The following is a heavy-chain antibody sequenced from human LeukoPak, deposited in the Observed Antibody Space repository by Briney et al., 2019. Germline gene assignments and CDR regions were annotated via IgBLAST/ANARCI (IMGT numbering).Heavy chain of an antibody. CDR3: ARGNNWYGY. J-gene: IGHJ4*02. Sequence: GGSLRLSCAASGFSLSMYWTTWVRQAPGKGLEWVANIKPDGSEKNYVDSVKGRFTISRDNAKNSLFLQMNSLRAEDTAAYYCARGNNWYGYWGQGTLVTVSS. CDR2: IKPDGSEK. V-gene: IGHV3-7*01. D-gene: IGHD5-24*01. CDR1: GFSLSMYW.